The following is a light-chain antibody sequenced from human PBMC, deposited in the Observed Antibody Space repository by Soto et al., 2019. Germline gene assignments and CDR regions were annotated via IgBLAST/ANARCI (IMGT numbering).Light chain of an antibody. V-gene: IGKV1-8*01. CDR1: QGISSY. CDR3: QQYYSYPRT. Sequence: AIRMTQSPSSFSASTGDRVTITCRASQGISSYLAWYQQKPGKAPKLLIYAASTLHSGVPSRFSGSGSGTDFTPTISCLQSEDFATYDCQQYYSYPRTFGPGTKVDIK. J-gene: IGKJ3*01. CDR2: AAS.